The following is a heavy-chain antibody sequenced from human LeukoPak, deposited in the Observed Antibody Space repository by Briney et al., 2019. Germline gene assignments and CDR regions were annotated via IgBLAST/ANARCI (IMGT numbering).Heavy chain of an antibody. J-gene: IGHJ4*02. CDR1: GFTFSSYG. D-gene: IGHD1-7*01. CDR3: AKMMAANYGEDY. CDR2: IRYDGSNK. V-gene: IGHV3-30*02. Sequence: GGSLRLSCAASGFTFSSYGMHWVRQAPGKGLEWVAFIRYDGSNKYYADSVKGRFTISRDNSKNTLYLQMNSLRAEDTAVYYCAKMMAANYGEDYWGQGTLVTVSS.